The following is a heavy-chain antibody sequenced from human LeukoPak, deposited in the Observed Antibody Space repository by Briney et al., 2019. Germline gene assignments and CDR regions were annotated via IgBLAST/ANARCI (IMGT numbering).Heavy chain of an antibody. Sequence: GGSLRLSCAASGFTFSSYAMSWVRQAPGKGLEWVSAISGSGGSTYYADSVKGRFTISRDNSKNTLYLQMNSLRAEDTAVYYXXKEGLMLGTWSDYWGQGTLVTVSS. V-gene: IGHV3-23*01. CDR1: GFTFSSYA. J-gene: IGHJ4*02. D-gene: IGHD1-1*01. CDR3: XKEGLMLGTWSDY. CDR2: ISGSGGST.